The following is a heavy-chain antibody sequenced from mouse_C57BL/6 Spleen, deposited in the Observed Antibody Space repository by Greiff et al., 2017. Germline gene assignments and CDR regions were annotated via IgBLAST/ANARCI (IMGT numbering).Heavy chain of an antibody. CDR3: ARKGINDDEYFDV. CDR2: IDPSDSET. D-gene: IGHD2-12*01. CDR1: GYTFTSYW. V-gene: IGHV1-52*01. Sequence: QVQLQQPGAELVRPGSSVKLSCKASGYTFTSYWMHWVKQRPIQGLEWIGNIDPSDSETHYNQKFKDKATLTVDKSSSTAYMQLSSLTSEDSAVYYCARKGINDDEYFDVWGTGTTVTVSS. J-gene: IGHJ1*03.